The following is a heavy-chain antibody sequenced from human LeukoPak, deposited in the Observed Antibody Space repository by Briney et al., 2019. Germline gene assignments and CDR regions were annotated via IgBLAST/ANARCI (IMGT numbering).Heavy chain of an antibody. J-gene: IGHJ6*01. V-gene: IGHV3-33*01. Sequence: PGGSLRLSCVASGVTFSSYGMHWVRQAPGKGLEWVAVIWYDGSNKYYADSVKGRFTISRDNSKNTLYLQMNRLRAEDTAVYYCARASICSSTSCYRPYYYYYGMDVWGQGTTVTVSS. CDR3: ARASICSSTSCYRPYYYYYGMDV. D-gene: IGHD2-2*01. CDR1: GVTFSSYG. CDR2: IWYDGSNK.